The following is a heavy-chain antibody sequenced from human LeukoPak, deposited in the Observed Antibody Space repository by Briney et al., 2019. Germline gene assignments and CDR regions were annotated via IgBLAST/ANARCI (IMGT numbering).Heavy chain of an antibody. CDR2: IYYSGST. V-gene: IGHV4-59*01. D-gene: IGHD3-3*01. Sequence: SETLSLTCTVFGGSISSYYWSWIRQPPGKGLEWIGYIYYSGSTNYNPSLKSRVTISVDTSKNQFSLKLSSVTAADTAVYYCARDDFWSGYYGMDVWGQGTTVTVSS. CDR3: ARDDFWSGYYGMDV. J-gene: IGHJ6*02. CDR1: GGSISSYY.